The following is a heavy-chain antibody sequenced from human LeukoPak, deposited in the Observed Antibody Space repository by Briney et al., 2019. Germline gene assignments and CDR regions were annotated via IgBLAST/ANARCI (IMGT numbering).Heavy chain of an antibody. D-gene: IGHD4-17*01. J-gene: IGHJ4*02. V-gene: IGHV3-33*01. CDR2: IWYHGSNK. Sequence: GGSLRLSCTVSGFSFSSYAMHWVRQAPGKGLEWVAVIWYHGSNKYYADSVKGRFTISRDNSKNTLYLQMNSLRAEDTAVYYCARDLLVVDYGDYGIDYWGQGTLVTVSS. CDR3: ARDLLVVDYGDYGIDY. CDR1: GFSFSSYA.